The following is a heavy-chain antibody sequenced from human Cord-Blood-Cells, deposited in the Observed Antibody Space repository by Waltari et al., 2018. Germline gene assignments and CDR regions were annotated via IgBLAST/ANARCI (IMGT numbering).Heavy chain of an antibody. V-gene: IGHV3-13*01. CDR1: GFTFSSYD. Sequence: EVQLVESGGGLVQPGGSLRLSCAASGFTFSSYDMHWVLQATGKGLEWVSAIGTAGDTYYPGSVKGRFTISRENAKNSLYLQMNSLRAGDTAVYYCASSSGSYGGVTFDIWGQGTMVTVSS. D-gene: IGHD1-26*01. J-gene: IGHJ3*02. CDR2: IGTAGDT. CDR3: ASSSGSYGGVTFDI.